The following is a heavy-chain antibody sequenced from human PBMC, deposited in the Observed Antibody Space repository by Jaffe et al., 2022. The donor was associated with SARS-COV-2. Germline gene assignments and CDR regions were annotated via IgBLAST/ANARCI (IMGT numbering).Heavy chain of an antibody. Sequence: QVQLVESGGGLVKPGGSLRLSCAASGFTFSDYYMSWIRQAPGKGLEWVSYISSSGSTIYYADSVKGRFTISRDNAKNSLYLQMNSLRAEDTAVYYCARDRCSGGSCLSQKYYYYGMDVWGQGTTVTVSS. V-gene: IGHV3-11*01. CDR1: GFTFSDYY. CDR3: ARDRCSGGSCLSQKYYYYGMDV. CDR2: ISSSGSTI. J-gene: IGHJ6*02. D-gene: IGHD2-15*01.